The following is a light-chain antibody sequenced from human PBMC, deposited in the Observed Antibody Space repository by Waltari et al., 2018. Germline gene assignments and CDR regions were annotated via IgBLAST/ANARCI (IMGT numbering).Light chain of an antibody. J-gene: IGKJ4*01. CDR1: KSVFYSSNNKDY. V-gene: IGKV4-1*01. Sequence: DIVMTQSPASLAVAPGERANHKCKSSKSVFYSSNNKDYISWYQQKPGQPPKLLISWASTRESGVPDRFSGSGSGTDFTLTISSLQAEDVAVYYCQQFYITPLTFGGGTKVEIK. CDR2: WAS. CDR3: QQFYITPLT.